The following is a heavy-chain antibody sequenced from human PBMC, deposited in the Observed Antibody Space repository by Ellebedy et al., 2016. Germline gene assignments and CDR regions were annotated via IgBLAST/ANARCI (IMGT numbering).Heavy chain of an antibody. CDR2: ISAGGDIT. Sequence: GGSLRLXCGASGFSFNTFFMSWVRQAPGGGLEWVSTISAGGDITFSADSVKGRFTISRDNSRDTLYLQMNSLRAEDTAVYYCYYGHYSASWGQGTLVTVSS. V-gene: IGHV3-23*01. CDR1: GFSFNTFF. J-gene: IGHJ4*02. D-gene: IGHD4-17*01. CDR3: YYGHYSAS.